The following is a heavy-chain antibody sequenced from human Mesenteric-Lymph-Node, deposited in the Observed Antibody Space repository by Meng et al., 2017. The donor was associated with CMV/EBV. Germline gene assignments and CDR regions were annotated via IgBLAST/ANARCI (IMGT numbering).Heavy chain of an antibody. Sequence: ASVKVSCKASGYSFTTYGMGWVRQAPGQGLEWMGWISAYNGNTNYAQKLQGRVTMTTDTSTSTAYMELRSLRSDDTAVYYCARDLRGGSWYPMDYWGQGTLVTVSS. J-gene: IGHJ4*02. D-gene: IGHD6-13*01. V-gene: IGHV1-18*01. CDR1: GYSFTTYG. CDR3: ARDLRGGSWYPMDY. CDR2: ISAYNGNT.